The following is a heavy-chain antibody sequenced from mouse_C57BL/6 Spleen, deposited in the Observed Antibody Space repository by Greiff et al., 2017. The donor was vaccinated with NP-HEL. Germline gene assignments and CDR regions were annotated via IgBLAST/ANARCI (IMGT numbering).Heavy chain of an antibody. CDR3: ARSGYDYDGGYAMDY. CDR2: IYPRSGNT. D-gene: IGHD2-4*01. CDR1: GYTFTSYG. J-gene: IGHJ4*01. Sequence: VQLQQSGAELARPGASVKLSCKASGYTFTSYGISWVKQRTGQGLEWIGEIYPRSGNTYYNEKFKGKATLTADKSSSTAYMELRSLTSEDSAVYVCARSGYDYDGGYAMDYWGQGTSVTVSS. V-gene: IGHV1-81*01.